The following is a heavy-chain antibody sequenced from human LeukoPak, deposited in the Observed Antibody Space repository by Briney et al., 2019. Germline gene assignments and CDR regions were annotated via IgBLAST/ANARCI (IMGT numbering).Heavy chain of an antibody. CDR1: GGSVTSHY. D-gene: IGHD3-3*01. CDR2: IYYGGST. J-gene: IGHJ4*02. Sequence: SETLSLTCNVSGGSVTSHYWSWIRQPPGKGLEWIGFIYYGGSTNYNPSLKRRVTMSLDTSKNQFSLKLTSVTAADTAVYYCARETYNFWSGYPDYWGQGALVTVSS. V-gene: IGHV4-59*02. CDR3: ARETYNFWSGYPDY.